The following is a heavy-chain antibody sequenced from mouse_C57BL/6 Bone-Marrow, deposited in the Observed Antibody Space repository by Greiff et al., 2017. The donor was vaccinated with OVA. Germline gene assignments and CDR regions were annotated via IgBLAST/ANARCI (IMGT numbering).Heavy chain of an antibody. CDR2: IDPSDSYT. D-gene: IGHD1-1*02. J-gene: IGHJ2*01. CDR1: GYTFTSYW. CDR3: AREGVGSYFDY. V-gene: IGHV1-69*01. Sequence: VQLQQSGAELVMPGASVKLSCKASGYTFTSYWMHWVKQRPGQGLEWIGEIDPSDSYTNYNQKFKGKSTLTVDKSSSTAYMQLSSLTSEDSAVYYCAREGVGSYFDYWGQGTTLTVSS.